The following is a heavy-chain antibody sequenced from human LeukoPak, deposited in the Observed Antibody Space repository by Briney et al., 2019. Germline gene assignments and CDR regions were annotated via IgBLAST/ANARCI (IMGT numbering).Heavy chain of an antibody. D-gene: IGHD5-12*01. V-gene: IGHV1-69*04. Sequence: SVKVSCKASGGTFSNSAISWVRQAPGQGLEWMGRIIPILGLTHYAQKFQGRVTLSADKSTSTAYMDLSSLRSEDTAVYYCVSYSGYDFIVDYWGQGTLVTVSS. J-gene: IGHJ4*02. CDR2: IIPILGLT. CDR1: GGTFSNSA. CDR3: VSYSGYDFIVDY.